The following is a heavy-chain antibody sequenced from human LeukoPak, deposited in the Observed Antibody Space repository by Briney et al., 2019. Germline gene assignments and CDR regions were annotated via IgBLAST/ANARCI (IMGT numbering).Heavy chain of an antibody. D-gene: IGHD3-16*01. V-gene: IGHV3-30-3*01. CDR2: ISYDGSNK. CDR1: GFTFSSYA. J-gene: IGHJ6*02. Sequence: GGSLRLSCAASGFTFSSYAMHWVRQAPGKGLEWVAVISYDGSNKYYADSVKGRFTISRDNSKNTLYLQMNSLRAEDTAVYYCARDLTLKYYYYYGMDVWGQGTTVTVSS. CDR3: ARDLTLKYYYYYGMDV.